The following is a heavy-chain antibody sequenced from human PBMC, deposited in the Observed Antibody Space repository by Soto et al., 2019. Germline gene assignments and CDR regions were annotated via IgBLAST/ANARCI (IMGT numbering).Heavy chain of an antibody. V-gene: IGHV4-59*01. J-gene: IGHJ6*03. CDR3: ARRIVVVPAAMPGYYYYYMDV. CDR2: IYYSGST. CDR1: GASISNYY. Sequence: PSETLSLTCTVSGASISNYYWSWIRQPPGKGLEWIGYIYYSGSTNYNPSLKSRVTISVDTSKNQFSLKLSSVTAADTAVYYCARRIVVVPAAMPGYYYYYMDVWGKGTTVTVSS. D-gene: IGHD2-2*01.